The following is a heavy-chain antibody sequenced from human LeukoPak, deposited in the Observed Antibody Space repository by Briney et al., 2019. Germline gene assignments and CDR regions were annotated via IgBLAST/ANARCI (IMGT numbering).Heavy chain of an antibody. CDR1: GGSISSSSYY. Sequence: SESLSLTCTVSGGSISSSSYYWGWIRQPPGKGLEWIGIIYYSGSTYYNPSLKSRVTISVDTSKNQFSLKLSSVTAADTAVYYCARRDYYDFWSGYSPPFDYWGQGTLVTVSS. V-gene: IGHV4-39*07. CDR3: ARRDYYDFWSGYSPPFDY. CDR2: IYYSGST. D-gene: IGHD3-3*01. J-gene: IGHJ4*02.